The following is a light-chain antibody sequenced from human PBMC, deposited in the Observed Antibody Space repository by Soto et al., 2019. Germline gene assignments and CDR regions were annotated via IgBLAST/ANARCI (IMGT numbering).Light chain of an antibody. CDR3: QQYGSSIT. CDR1: QSVSSD. J-gene: IGKJ5*01. V-gene: IGKV3-20*01. Sequence: DIVVTQSPATLSVSPGERATLSCRASQSVSSDLAWYQQKPGQAPRLLIYDASSRATGIPDRFSGSGSGTDFTLTISRLEPEDFAVFYCQQYGSSITFGQGTRLENK. CDR2: DAS.